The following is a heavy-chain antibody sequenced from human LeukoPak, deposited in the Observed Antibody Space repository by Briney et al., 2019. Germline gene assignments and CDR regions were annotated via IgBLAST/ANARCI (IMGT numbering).Heavy chain of an antibody. Sequence: SETLSLTCAVSGFSISSGYFWAWIRQSPGKGLEWIGSIFHNGITYYNPSLKSRITISVDTSKNQFSLRLSSVTAADMAVYYCARRISTRRGEPCSSISCYFDYWGQGSLVTVSS. CDR3: ARRISTRRGEPCSSISCYFDY. D-gene: IGHD2-2*01. V-gene: IGHV4-38-2*01. CDR2: IFHNGIT. J-gene: IGHJ4*02. CDR1: GFSISSGYF.